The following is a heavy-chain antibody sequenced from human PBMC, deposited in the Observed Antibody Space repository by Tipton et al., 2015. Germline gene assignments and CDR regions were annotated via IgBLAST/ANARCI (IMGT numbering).Heavy chain of an antibody. D-gene: IGHD7-27*01. CDR3: ARSELGDFDS. V-gene: IGHV4-38-2*01. CDR2: FFHSGNT. Sequence: TLSLTCDVSGYSISSGYYWSWIRQPPGKGLEWIGSFFHSGNTFHNPSLRSRVIISVDTSKNQISLTVTSVTAADTAVYYCARSELGDFDSWGQGTLVSVSS. CDR1: GYSISSGYY. J-gene: IGHJ4*02.